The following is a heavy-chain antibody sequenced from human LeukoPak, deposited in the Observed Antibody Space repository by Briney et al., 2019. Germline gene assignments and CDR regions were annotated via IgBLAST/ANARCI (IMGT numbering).Heavy chain of an antibody. D-gene: IGHD4-17*01. Sequence: PSGTLSLTCTVSGGSISKDYWSWIRQPPGKGLEWIGYIYHSRSTYYIPSLKSRVTISVDRSKNQFSLKLSSVTAADTAVYYCARGYGDYWGQGTLVTVSS. CDR3: ARGYGDY. V-gene: IGHV4-59*12. CDR2: IYHSRST. J-gene: IGHJ4*02. CDR1: GGSISKDY.